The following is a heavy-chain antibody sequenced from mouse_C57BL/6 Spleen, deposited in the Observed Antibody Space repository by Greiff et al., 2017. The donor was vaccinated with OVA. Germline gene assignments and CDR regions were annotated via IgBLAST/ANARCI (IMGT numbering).Heavy chain of an antibody. CDR1: GYTFTSYW. V-gene: IGHV1-64*01. J-gene: IGHJ2*01. CDR3: ARSGLFITTPHFDC. CDR2: IHPNSGST. D-gene: IGHD1-1*01. Sequence: QVQLQQPGAELVKPGASVKLSCKASGYTFTSYWMHWVKQRPGQGLEWIGMIHPNSGSTNYNEKFKSKATLTVDKSSSTAYMQLSSLTSEDSAVYYCARSGLFITTPHFDCWGQGTTLTVSS.